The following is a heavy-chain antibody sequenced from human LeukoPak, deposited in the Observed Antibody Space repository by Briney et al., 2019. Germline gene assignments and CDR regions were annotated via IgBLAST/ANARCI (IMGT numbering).Heavy chain of an antibody. V-gene: IGHV1-69*01. CDR3: AGTVVTRDAFDI. CDR1: GGTFSSYA. CDR2: IIPIFGTA. D-gene: IGHD4-23*01. J-gene: IGHJ3*02. Sequence: GASVTVSCKASGGTFSSYAISWVRQAPGQGLEWMGGIIPIFGTANYAQKFQGRVTITADESTSTAYMELNSLRSEDTAVYYCAGTVVTRDAFDIWGQGTMVTVSS.